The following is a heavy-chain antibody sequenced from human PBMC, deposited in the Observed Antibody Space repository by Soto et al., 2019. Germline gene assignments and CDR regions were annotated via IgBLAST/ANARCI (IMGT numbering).Heavy chain of an antibody. CDR2: IKRDGRSI. D-gene: IGHD2-21*02. V-gene: IGHV3-74*01. CDR1: GFTVSNYW. J-gene: IGHJ4*01. Sequence: EVQLVESGGGLVQPGGSLRLSCAASGFTVSNYWMDWVRQAPAEGLVWVSRIKRDGRSISYGYSVKGRVTISRDNAKNTLYLQSNSLRAEDPAVYSCARVGGRGGDLDYSGHGTLVTVSS. CDR3: ARVGGRGGDLDY.